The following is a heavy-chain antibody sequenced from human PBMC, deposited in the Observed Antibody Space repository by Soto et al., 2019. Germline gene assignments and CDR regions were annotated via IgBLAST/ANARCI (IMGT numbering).Heavy chain of an antibody. CDR3: ARFYYDSSGYLPSPYYYYYGMDV. CDR2: IKQDGSEK. V-gene: IGHV3-7*04. Sequence: GSLRLSCAPSGFTFSSYWMSWVRQAPGKGLEWVANIKQDGSEKYYVDSVKGRFTISRDNAKNSLYLQMNSLRAEDTAVYYCARFYYDSSGYLPSPYYYYYGMDVWGQGT. J-gene: IGHJ6*02. CDR1: GFTFSSYW. D-gene: IGHD3-22*01.